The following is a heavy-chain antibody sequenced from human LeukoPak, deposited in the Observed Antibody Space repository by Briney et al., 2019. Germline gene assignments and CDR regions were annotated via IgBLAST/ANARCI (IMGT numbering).Heavy chain of an antibody. CDR2: ISSSSSYI. J-gene: IGHJ3*02. Sequence: GGSLRLSCAASGFTFSSYSMNWVRQAPGKGLEWVSSISSSSSYIYYADSVKGRFTISRDNAKNSLYLQMNSLRAEDTAVYCCARVGPADWAFDIWGQGTMVTVSS. CDR1: GFTFSSYS. V-gene: IGHV3-21*01. CDR3: ARVGPADWAFDI. D-gene: IGHD2-2*01.